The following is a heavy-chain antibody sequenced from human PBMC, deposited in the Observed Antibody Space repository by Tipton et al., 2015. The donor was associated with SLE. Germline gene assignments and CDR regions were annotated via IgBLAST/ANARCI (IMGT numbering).Heavy chain of an antibody. D-gene: IGHD2-15*01. J-gene: IGHJ3*02. Sequence: QSGAEVKKPGASVKVSCKASGYTFTNYYIHWVRQAPGQGLEWMGGIIPIFGTANYAQKFQGRVTITTDESTSTAYMEVSSLRSEDTAVYYCARAGLSDAFDIWGQGTMVTVS. V-gene: IGHV1-69*05. CDR1: GYTFTNYY. CDR2: IIPIFGTA. CDR3: ARAGLSDAFDI.